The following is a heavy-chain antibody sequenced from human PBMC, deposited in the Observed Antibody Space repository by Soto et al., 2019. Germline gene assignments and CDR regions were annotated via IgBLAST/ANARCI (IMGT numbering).Heavy chain of an antibody. CDR1: GFPFSSYV. J-gene: IGHJ4*02. CDR2: ITGGGSNT. Sequence: EVQLLESGGGLVQRGGSLRLSCAASGFPFSSYVMSWVRQAPGKGLEWVSGITGGGSNTFYADSVKGRFTISRDNSKNTLFLQMNSLGAEDTAVYYCAKTITTPPSEDSTGRGALIDHWGRGARVIVSS. D-gene: IGHD2-8*02. V-gene: IGHV3-23*01. CDR3: AKTITTPPSEDSTGRGALIDH.